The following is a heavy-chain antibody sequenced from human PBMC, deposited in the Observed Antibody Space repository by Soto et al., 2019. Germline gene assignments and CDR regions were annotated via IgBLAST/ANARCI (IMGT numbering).Heavy chain of an antibody. Sequence: GGSLRLSCAASGFMFHTYSMNWVRQAPGMGLEWVSSISTSSAYIYYADSVKGRFTISRDNAKGSLYLQMNSLRAEDTAIYYCARDYCSGYSCYSFDSWGQGTLVTVSS. CDR1: GFMFHTYS. J-gene: IGHJ4*02. V-gene: IGHV3-21*01. D-gene: IGHD2-2*01. CDR2: ISTSSAYI. CDR3: ARDYCSGYSCYSFDS.